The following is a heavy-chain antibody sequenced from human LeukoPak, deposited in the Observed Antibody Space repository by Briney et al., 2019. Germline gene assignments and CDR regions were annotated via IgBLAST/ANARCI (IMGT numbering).Heavy chain of an antibody. CDR2: IDWKTGNG. V-gene: IGHV3-9*01. CDR3: TRRAARWQFDL. Sequence: PGRSLRLSCAVSGFNFDDYAMHWVRQAPGRGLEWDSGIDWKTGNGIYADSVKGRFTISRDNAKNSLYLQMSSLRAEDTALYYCTRRAARWQFDLWGRGTLLTVSS. J-gene: IGHJ2*01. CDR1: GFNFDDYA. D-gene: IGHD5-24*01.